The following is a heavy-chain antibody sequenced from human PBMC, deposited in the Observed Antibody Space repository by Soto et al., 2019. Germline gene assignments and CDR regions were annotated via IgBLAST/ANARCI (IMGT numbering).Heavy chain of an antibody. J-gene: IGHJ4*02. CDR2: IIPILGIA. V-gene: IGHV1-69*04. D-gene: IGHD3-9*01. CDR1: GFTFTSSA. CDR3: ARDRSYYDILTRRNLYYFDY. Sequence: SVKVSCKASGFTFTSSAVQWVRQAPGQGLEWMGRIIPILGIANYAQKFQGRVTITADKSTSTAYMELSSLRSEDTAVYYCARDRSYYDILTRRNLYYFDYWGQGTLVTVSS.